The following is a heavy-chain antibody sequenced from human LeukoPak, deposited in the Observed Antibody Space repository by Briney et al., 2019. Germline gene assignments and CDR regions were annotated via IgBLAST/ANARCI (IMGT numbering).Heavy chain of an antibody. CDR1: GYTFTSYW. J-gene: IGHJ4*02. Sequence: GESLKISCKGSGYTFTSYWIGWVRQMPGKGLEWMVIIYPGDSDTRYSPSFQGQVSISADKSINTAYLQWSTLKASDTAMYYCARGYYYDSSGYPDYWGQGTQVTVSS. CDR2: IYPGDSDT. CDR3: ARGYYYDSSGYPDY. V-gene: IGHV5-51*01. D-gene: IGHD3-22*01.